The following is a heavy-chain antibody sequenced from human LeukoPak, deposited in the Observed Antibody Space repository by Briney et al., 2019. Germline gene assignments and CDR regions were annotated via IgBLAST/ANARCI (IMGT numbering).Heavy chain of an antibody. V-gene: IGHV1-2*02. Sequence: ASVKVSCKASGYIFTNYYMHWVRQAPGQGLEWMGWINPRSGGTNFAQKFQGGVTMTRDTSISAAYMELSRLRSDDTGVYYCARHVSSSGEDSWGQGTLVTVSS. CDR1: GYIFTNYY. CDR2: INPRSGGT. D-gene: IGHD2-21*01. CDR3: ARHVSSSGEDS. J-gene: IGHJ4*02.